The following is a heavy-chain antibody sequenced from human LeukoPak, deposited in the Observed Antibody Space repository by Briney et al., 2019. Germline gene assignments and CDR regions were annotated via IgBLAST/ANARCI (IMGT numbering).Heavy chain of an antibody. CDR1: GFTFSSYS. V-gene: IGHV4-39*07. Sequence: PGGSLRLSCAASGFTFSSYSMNWVRQPPGKGLEWIGSIYYSGSTYYNPSLKSRVTISVDTSKNQFSLKLSSVTAADTAVYYCARDYYGSGSYYAPFDPWGQGTLVTVSS. CDR3: ARDYYGSGSYYAPFDP. J-gene: IGHJ5*02. D-gene: IGHD3-10*01. CDR2: IYYSGST.